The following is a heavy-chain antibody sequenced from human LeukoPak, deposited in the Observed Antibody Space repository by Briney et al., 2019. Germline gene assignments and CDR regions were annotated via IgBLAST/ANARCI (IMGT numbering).Heavy chain of an antibody. D-gene: IGHD3-22*01. V-gene: IGHV3-53*01. CDR2: IYSGGTT. CDR3: ARRAGGYTHPYDY. J-gene: IGHJ4*02. Sequence: GGSLRLSCAASGFTFDDYGMSWVRQAPGKGLEWVSLIYSGGTTYYADSVKGRFTISRDNSKNTLYLQMNSLRAEDTAVYYCARRAGGYTHPYDYWGQGILVTVSS. CDR1: GFTFDDYG.